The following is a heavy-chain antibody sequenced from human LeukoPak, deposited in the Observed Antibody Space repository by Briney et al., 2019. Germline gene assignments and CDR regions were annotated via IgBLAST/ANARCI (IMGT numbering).Heavy chain of an antibody. V-gene: IGHV4-38-2*02. CDR2: IYHSGST. CDR1: GYSISSGYY. CDR3: ARPYYYGSGSYYY. Sequence: SETLSLTCTVSGYSISSGYYWGWIRQPPGKGLQWIGGIYHSGSTYYNPSLKSQVTISVDTSKNQFSLKLSSVTAADTAVYYCARPYYYGSGSYYYWGQGTLVTVSS. D-gene: IGHD3-10*01. J-gene: IGHJ4*02.